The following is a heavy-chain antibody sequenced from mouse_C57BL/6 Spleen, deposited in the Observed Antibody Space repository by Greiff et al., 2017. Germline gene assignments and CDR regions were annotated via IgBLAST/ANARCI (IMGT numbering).Heavy chain of an antibody. Sequence: QVPLKQSGAELVKPGASVKMSCKASGYTFTTYPIEWMKQNHGKSLEWIGNFHPYNDDTKYNEKFKGKATLTVEKSSSTVYLELSRLTSDDSAVYYCARPYYYGSSWYFDVWGTGTTVTVSS. D-gene: IGHD1-1*01. J-gene: IGHJ1*03. CDR2: FHPYNDDT. CDR3: ARPYYYGSSWYFDV. CDR1: GYTFTTYP. V-gene: IGHV1-47*01.